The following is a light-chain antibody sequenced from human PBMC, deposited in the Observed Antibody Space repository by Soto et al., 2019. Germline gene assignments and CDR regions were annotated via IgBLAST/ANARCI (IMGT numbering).Light chain of an antibody. CDR2: DVS. V-gene: IGLV2-14*03. CDR1: SSDVGGYNY. J-gene: IGLJ1*01. Sequence: QSALTQPASVSGSPGQSITISCTGTSSDVGGYNYVSWYQHHPGKAPKLMIYDVSNRPSGVSNRFSGSKSANTASLTISGLQAEDEADYYCGSFTSSSTLGVFGTGTKVTVL. CDR3: GSFTSSSTLGV.